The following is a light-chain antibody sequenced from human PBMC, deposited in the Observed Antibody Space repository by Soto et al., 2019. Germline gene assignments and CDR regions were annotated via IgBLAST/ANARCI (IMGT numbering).Light chain of an antibody. V-gene: IGKV1-5*03. CDR3: QQYNSYGT. Sequence: DIQMTQSPSTLSASVGDRVTITCRASQSISSWLAWYQQKPGKAPKLLIYKASSLESGVPSRFSGSGSGTEFTLTISSLLPDDFATYYCQQYNSYGTFGQGTKVDI. CDR2: KAS. CDR1: QSISSW. J-gene: IGKJ1*01.